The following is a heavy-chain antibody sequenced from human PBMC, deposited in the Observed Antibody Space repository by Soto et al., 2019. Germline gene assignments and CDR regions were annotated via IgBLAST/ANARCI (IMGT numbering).Heavy chain of an antibody. Sequence: GGSLRLSCAASGFTFTRYSMNWVRQAPGKGLEWVSSISSTTNYIYYGDSMKGRLTISRDNGQNSLYLEIHSLRAEDTAVYYCARESEDLTSNFDYWGQGTLVTVSS. J-gene: IGHJ4*02. V-gene: IGHV3-21*06. CDR1: GFTFTRYS. CDR3: ARESEDLTSNFDY. CDR2: ISSTTNYI.